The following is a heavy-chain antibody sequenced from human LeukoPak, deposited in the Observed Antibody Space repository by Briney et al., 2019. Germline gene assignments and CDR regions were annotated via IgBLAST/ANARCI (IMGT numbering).Heavy chain of an antibody. CDR2: IIPIFGTA. J-gene: IGHJ5*02. CDR1: GGTFSSYA. V-gene: IGHV1-69*05. D-gene: IGHD2-2*01. Sequence: SVKVSCKASGGTFSSYAISWVRQAPGQGLEWMGGIIPIFGTANYAQKFQGRVTITTDESTSTAYMELSSLRSEDTAVYYCARDSTYCSSTSCPPPGSNWFDPWGQGTLATVSS. CDR3: ARDSTYCSSTSCPPPGSNWFDP.